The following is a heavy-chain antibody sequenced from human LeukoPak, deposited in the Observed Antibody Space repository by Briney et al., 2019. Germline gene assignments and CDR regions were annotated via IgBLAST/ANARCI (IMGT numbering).Heavy chain of an antibody. D-gene: IGHD4-17*01. V-gene: IGHV4-39*07. Sequence: SETLSLTCSVSGVSISSSDYYWAWIRQPPGKGLEWIGSIYFSGNTYYNPSLKSRVTISVDTSKNQFSLKLSSLTAADTAVYYCARQAADYGDYRWFDPWGQGTLVTVSS. CDR2: IYFSGNT. J-gene: IGHJ5*02. CDR1: GVSISSSDYY. CDR3: ARQAADYGDYRWFDP.